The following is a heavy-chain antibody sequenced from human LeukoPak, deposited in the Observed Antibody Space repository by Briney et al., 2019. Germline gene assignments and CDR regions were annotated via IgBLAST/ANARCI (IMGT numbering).Heavy chain of an antibody. D-gene: IGHD2-15*01. V-gene: IGHV3-21*01. Sequence: GGSLRLSCAASGFTFSSYSMNWVRQAPGKGLEWVSSISSSGSYIYYADSVKGRSTISRDNAKNSLYLQMNSLRAEDTAVYYCARGALVVVAATRNDYWGQGTLVTVSS. CDR2: ISSSGSYI. CDR1: GFTFSSYS. CDR3: ARGALVVVAATRNDY. J-gene: IGHJ4*02.